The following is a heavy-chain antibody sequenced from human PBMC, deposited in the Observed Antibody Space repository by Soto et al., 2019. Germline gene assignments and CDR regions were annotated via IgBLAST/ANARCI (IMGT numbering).Heavy chain of an antibody. J-gene: IGHJ4*01. D-gene: IGHD6-19*01. CDR1: GLMFSDYA. CDR2: ISYDGTNK. V-gene: IGHV3-30*04. Sequence: PGGSMRLSCAASGLMFSDYAILWVRQAPGKGLEWVAAISYDGTNKYYADSVKGRFTISRDNSKNTLFLQMNSLRAEDTAVYYCARDPYPYTRGWYGVDFWGHGTLVTVSS. CDR3: ARDPYPYTRGWYGVDF.